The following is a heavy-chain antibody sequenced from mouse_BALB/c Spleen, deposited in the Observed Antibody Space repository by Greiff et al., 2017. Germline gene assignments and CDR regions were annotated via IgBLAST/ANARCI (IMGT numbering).Heavy chain of an antibody. CDR2: ISSGSSTI. Sequence: DVKLVESGGGLVQPGGSRKLSCAASGFTFSSFGMHWVRQAPEKGLEWVAYISSGSSTIYYADTVKGRFTISRDNPKNTLFLQMTSLRSEDTDMYYCASSQPAPFADWGQGTLVTVSA. CDR1: GFTFSSFG. J-gene: IGHJ3*01. CDR3: ASSQPAPFAD. V-gene: IGHV5-17*02. D-gene: IGHD6-1*01.